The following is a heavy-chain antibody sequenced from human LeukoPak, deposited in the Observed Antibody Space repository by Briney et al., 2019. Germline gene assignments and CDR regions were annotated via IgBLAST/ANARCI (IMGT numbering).Heavy chain of an antibody. CDR1: GGSISSGDFY. D-gene: IGHD1-26*01. Sequence: SQTLSLTCTVSGGSISSGDFYWSWIRQPAGKGLEWIGRIHTSGNTRYNPSLNSRVTISIDTSKNQFSLKLTSVTAADMAIYYCARDRDTYVGSYWRVFDIWGQGTMVTVSS. CDR3: ARDRDTYVGSYWRVFDI. V-gene: IGHV4-61*02. J-gene: IGHJ3*02. CDR2: IHTSGNT.